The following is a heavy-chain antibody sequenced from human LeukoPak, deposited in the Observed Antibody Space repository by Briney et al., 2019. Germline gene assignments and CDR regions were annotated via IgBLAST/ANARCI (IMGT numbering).Heavy chain of an antibody. D-gene: IGHD2-21*02. CDR3: AKGSISSPLLRS. Sequence: GGSLRLSCAASGFTFSSYAMSWVRQARGKGLEWVLVISSSGGSTYYADSVKGRFTTSRDSSKNTLYLQMNSLRAEDTAVYYCAKGSISSPLLRSWGQGTLVTVSS. CDR2: ISSSGGST. V-gene: IGHV3-23*01. J-gene: IGHJ5*02. CDR1: GFTFSSYA.